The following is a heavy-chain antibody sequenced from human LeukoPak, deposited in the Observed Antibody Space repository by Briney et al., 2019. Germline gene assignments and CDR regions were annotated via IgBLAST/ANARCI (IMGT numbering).Heavy chain of an antibody. D-gene: IGHD3-3*01. CDR3: ARDIFGVAQDV. V-gene: IGHV4-61*02. J-gene: IGHJ6*04. CDR1: GGSISSGSYY. Sequence: SETLSLTCTVSGGSISSGSYYWSWIRQPAGKGLEWIGRIYTSGSTNYNPSLKSRVTISVDTSKNQFSLKLSSVTAADTAVYYCARDIFGVAQDVWGKGTTVTVSS. CDR2: IYTSGST.